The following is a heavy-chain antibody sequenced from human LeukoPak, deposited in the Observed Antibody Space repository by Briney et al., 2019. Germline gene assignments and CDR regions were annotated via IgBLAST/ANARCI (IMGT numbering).Heavy chain of an antibody. V-gene: IGHV4-4*02. D-gene: IGHD5-18*01. Sequence: PSETPSLTCAVSGGSISSNNWWGWVRQPPGKGLEWIGYIYHSGSTYYNPSLKSRVTISVDRSKNQFSLKLSSVTAADTAVYYCARGVDTAMEPYYFDYWGQGTLVTVSS. CDR3: ARGVDTAMEPYYFDY. CDR1: GGSISSNNW. CDR2: IYHSGST. J-gene: IGHJ4*02.